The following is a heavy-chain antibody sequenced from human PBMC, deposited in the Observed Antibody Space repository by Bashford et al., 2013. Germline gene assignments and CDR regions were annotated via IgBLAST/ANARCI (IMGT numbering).Heavy chain of an antibody. J-gene: IGHJ3*01. CDR2: IYYSGTT. Sequence: SETLSLTCTVSGDSISSYYWSWIRQPPGKGLEWIGNIYYSGTTNYNPSLKSRVTMSVDTSNNQFFLQMTSVTAADTAVYYCARAKNCDYDAFDVWGQGDNGHRLL. CDR3: ARAKNCDYDAFDV. CDR1: GDSISSYY. D-gene: IGHD2-21*01. V-gene: IGHV4-59*12.